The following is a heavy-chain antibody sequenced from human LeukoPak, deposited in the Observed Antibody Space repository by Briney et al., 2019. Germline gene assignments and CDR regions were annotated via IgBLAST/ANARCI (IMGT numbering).Heavy chain of an antibody. D-gene: IGHD1-7*01. CDR3: ARDLRYNWNYKFSYYYGMDV. CDR2: ISYDGSNK. J-gene: IGHJ6*02. Sequence: PGMSLRLSCAASGFTFSSYAMHWVRQAPGKGLEWVAVISYDGSNKYYADSVKGRFTISRDNSKNTLYLQMNSLRAEDTAVYYCARDLRYNWNYKFSYYYGMDVWGQGTTVTVSS. V-gene: IGHV3-30-3*01. CDR1: GFTFSSYA.